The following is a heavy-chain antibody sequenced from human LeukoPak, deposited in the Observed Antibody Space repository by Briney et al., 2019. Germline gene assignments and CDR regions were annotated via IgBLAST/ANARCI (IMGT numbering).Heavy chain of an antibody. CDR2: INHSGST. CDR3: ARGLTYLASMFDP. CDR1: GGSFSGYY. V-gene: IGHV4-34*01. J-gene: IGHJ5*02. D-gene: IGHD3-16*01. Sequence: PSETLSLTCAVYGGSFSGYYWSWIRQPPGKGLEWIGEINHSGSTNYNPSLKSRVTISVDTSKNQFSLELRPVTAADTAVDLCARGLTYLASMFDPWGQGSVLSVSS.